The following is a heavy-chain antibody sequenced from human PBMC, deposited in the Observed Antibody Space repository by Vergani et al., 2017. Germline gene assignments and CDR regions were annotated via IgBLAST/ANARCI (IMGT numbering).Heavy chain of an antibody. CDR1: GFTLSSYA. CDR3: AKEGSSIAARQVYYYMDV. J-gene: IGHJ6*03. V-gene: IGHV3-23*01. CDR2: ISGSGGST. D-gene: IGHD6-6*01. Sequence: EVQLLESGGGLVQPGGSLRLSCAASGFTLSSYAMSWVRQAPGKGLEWVSAISGSGGSTYYADSVKGRFTLSRDNSKNTLYLQMNSLRAEDTAVYYRAKEGSSIAARQVYYYMDVWGKGTTVTVSS.